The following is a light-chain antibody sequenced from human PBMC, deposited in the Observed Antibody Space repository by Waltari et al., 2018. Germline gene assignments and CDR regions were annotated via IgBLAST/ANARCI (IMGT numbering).Light chain of an antibody. J-gene: IGLJ3*02. CDR2: DDT. CDR1: SSDVGGYNH. CDR3: CSYAGSITFWV. V-gene: IGLV2-11*01. Sequence: QSALTQPRPVSGSPGQSVPIPCTGTSSDVGGYNHVSWYQHHPGKAPKLIIYDDTNRPSGVPDRFSASKSDNTASLTISGLQAEDEADYYCCSYAGSITFWVFGGGTKLTVL.